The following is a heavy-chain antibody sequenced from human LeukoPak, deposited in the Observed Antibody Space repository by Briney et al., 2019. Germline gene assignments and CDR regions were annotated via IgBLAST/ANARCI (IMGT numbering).Heavy chain of an antibody. J-gene: IGHJ3*02. CDR2: ISGRDGST. Sequence: RASETLSLTCAVYGGSFSGYYWSWVRQAPGKGLEWVSAISGRDGSTYYADSVKGRFTISRDKSKNTLYLQMNSLRAEDTAVYYCAGGFMIVVVINDLDIWGQGTMVTVSS. V-gene: IGHV3-23*01. CDR1: GGSFSGYY. D-gene: IGHD3-22*01. CDR3: AGGFMIVVVINDLDI.